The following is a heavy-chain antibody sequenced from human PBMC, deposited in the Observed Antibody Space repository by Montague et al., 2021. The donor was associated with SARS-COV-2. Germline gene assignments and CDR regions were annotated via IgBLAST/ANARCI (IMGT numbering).Heavy chain of an antibody. Sequence: TLSLTCTVSGGSISSGGYYWSWIRQHPGKGLEWNGYIYCSGSTYYNPSLKSRVTISVDTSKNQFSLKLSSVTAADTAVYYCARDVGWYSSSWFDYWGQGTLVTVSS. CDR1: GGSISSGGYY. J-gene: IGHJ4*02. CDR3: ARDVGWYSSSWFDY. D-gene: IGHD6-13*01. V-gene: IGHV4-31*03. CDR2: IYCSGST.